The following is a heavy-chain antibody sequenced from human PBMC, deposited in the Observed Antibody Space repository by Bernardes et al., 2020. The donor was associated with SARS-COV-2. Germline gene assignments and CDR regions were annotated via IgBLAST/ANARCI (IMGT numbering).Heavy chain of an antibody. CDR3: ARDSWIRDGWFDP. D-gene: IGHD5-18*01. V-gene: IGHV4-59*01. CDR1: GGSISSYY. Sequence: SETLSLTCTVSGGSISSYYWSWIRQPPGKGLEWIGYIYYSGSTNYNPSLKSRVTISVDTSKNQFSLKLSSVTAADTAVYYCARDSWIRDGWFDPWGQGTLVTVSS. J-gene: IGHJ5*02. CDR2: IYYSGST.